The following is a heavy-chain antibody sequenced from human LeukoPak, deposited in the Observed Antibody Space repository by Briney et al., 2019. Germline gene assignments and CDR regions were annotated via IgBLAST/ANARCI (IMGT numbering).Heavy chain of an antibody. CDR1: GGSISSSSYY. V-gene: IGHV4-39*01. Sequence: SETLSLTCTVSGGSISSSSYYWGWIRQPPGKGLEWIGSTYYSGSTYYNPSLKSRVTISVDTSKNQFSLKLSSVTAADTAVYYCARHSEKLGATVYWGQGTLVTVSS. CDR2: TYYSGST. J-gene: IGHJ4*02. D-gene: IGHD1-26*01. CDR3: ARHSEKLGATVY.